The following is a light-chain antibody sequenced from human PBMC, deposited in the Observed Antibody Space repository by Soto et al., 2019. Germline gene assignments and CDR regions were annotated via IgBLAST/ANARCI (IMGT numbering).Light chain of an antibody. J-gene: IGKJ4*01. Sequence: DIQMTQSPSTLSASVGDRVTITCRASQSISTWLACYQQKPGKAPKLLIYKASSLEVGVPSRFSGSGSGTEFNSPVSSLQPDAFAPYYCQQSNTYPLTFGGGTTVEIK. V-gene: IGKV1-5*03. CDR1: QSISTW. CDR2: KAS. CDR3: QQSNTYPLT.